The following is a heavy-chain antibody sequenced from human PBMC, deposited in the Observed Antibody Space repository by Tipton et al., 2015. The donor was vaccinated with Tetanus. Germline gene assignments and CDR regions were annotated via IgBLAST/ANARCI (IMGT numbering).Heavy chain of an antibody. CDR3: ARGPSGSCYDY. CDR1: GFTFSDYY. CDR2: ISSSSSYT. J-gene: IGHJ4*02. Sequence: SLRLSCAASGFTFSDYYMSWIRQAPGKGLEWVSCISSSSSYTNYADSVKGRFTISRDNAKNSLYLQMNSLRAEDTAVYYCARGPSGSCYDYWGQGTLVTVSS. V-gene: IGHV3-11*06. D-gene: IGHD2-15*01.